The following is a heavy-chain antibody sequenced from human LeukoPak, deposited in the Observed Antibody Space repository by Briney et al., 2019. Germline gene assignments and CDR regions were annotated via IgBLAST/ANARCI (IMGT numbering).Heavy chain of an antibody. CDR2: INSNSADT. CDR1: GYSFIDYY. CDR3: ARIGISARGTNFHH. J-gene: IGHJ1*01. D-gene: IGHD6-13*01. Sequence: ASVKVSCKTSGYSFIDYYIHWVRQAPGQGLEWMGWINSNSADTNYAQNFQGRVTMTRDTSISAAYMELSRLRSDDTALYYCARIGISARGTNFHHWGQGTLVTVSS. V-gene: IGHV1-2*02.